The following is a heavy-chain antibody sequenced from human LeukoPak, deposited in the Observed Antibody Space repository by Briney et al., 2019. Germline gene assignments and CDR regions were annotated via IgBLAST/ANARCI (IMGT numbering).Heavy chain of an antibody. D-gene: IGHD3-16*02. CDR1: GFTFSSYA. CDR2: ISYDGSNK. V-gene: IGHV3-30*04. Sequence: TAGSLRLSCAASGFTFSSYAMHWVRQAPGQGLGWVAVISYDGSNKYYADSVKGRFTIYRDNSKNPLYLQMNSLRAEDTAVYYCARERVAIGYYDYVWGSYRSNYFDYWGQGALVTVSS. J-gene: IGHJ4*02. CDR3: ARERVAIGYYDYVWGSYRSNYFDY.